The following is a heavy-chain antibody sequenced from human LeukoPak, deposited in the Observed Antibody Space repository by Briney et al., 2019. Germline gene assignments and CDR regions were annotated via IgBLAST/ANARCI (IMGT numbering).Heavy chain of an antibody. D-gene: IGHD4-23*01. Sequence: GGSPRLSCAASGFTFSSYEMNWVRQAPGKGLEWVSYISSSGSTIYYADSVKGRFTISRDNAKNSLYLQMNSLRAEDTAVYYCARDSVVNLDYWGQGTLVTVSS. V-gene: IGHV3-48*03. CDR3: ARDSVVNLDY. CDR1: GFTFSSYE. CDR2: ISSSGSTI. J-gene: IGHJ4*02.